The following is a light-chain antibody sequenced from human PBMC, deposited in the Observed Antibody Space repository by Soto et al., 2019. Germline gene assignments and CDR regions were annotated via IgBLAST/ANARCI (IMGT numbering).Light chain of an antibody. CDR2: GAS. CDR3: QQYGNSPRT. CDR1: QTVTSSF. J-gene: IGKJ1*01. Sequence: EIVLTQSPGTLSLSPGEIATLSCRASQTVTSSFLAWYQQKPGQAPRLLISGASNRATDIPDRFIGSVSGTDFTLVFSRVGPEDSAVYYCQQYGNSPRTFGQGTKVEIK. V-gene: IGKV3-20*01.